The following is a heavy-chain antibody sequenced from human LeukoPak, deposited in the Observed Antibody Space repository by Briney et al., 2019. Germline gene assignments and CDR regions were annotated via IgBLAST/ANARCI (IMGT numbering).Heavy chain of an antibody. CDR1: GFTFSTYT. CDR3: ARDHVYGGADY. J-gene: IGHJ4*02. D-gene: IGHD5/OR15-5a*01. Sequence: GGSLRLSCAASGFTFSTYTMNWVRQAPGKGLEWVSLTSGDGITTYFADSVKGRFTISRDSSKSSLFLQMNSLRTEDTALYYCARDHVYGGADYWGQGTLVTVSS. V-gene: IGHV3-43*02. CDR2: TSGDGITT.